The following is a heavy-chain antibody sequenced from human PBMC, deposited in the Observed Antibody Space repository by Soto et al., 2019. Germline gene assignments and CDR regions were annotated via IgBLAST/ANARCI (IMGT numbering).Heavy chain of an antibody. D-gene: IGHD6-19*01. Sequence: EAQLVESGGGLVQPGGSLRLSCAASGFSFSKLWMSWVRQSPGKGLEWVANIRQDGSERNYMDSVKGRFTISSDNGRDSLFLQMSSVRAEDTAVYYGASRYREHCFSSGWSAPSDWWGQGAQVTVFS. CDR2: IRQDGSER. J-gene: IGHJ4*02. CDR3: ASRYREHCFSSGWSAPSDW. CDR1: GFSFSKLW. V-gene: IGHV3-7*05.